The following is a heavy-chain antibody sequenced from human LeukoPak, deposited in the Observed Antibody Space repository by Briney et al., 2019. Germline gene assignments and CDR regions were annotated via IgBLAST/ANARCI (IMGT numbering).Heavy chain of an antibody. D-gene: IGHD5-24*01. CDR2: IYIDGNT. J-gene: IGHJ4*02. Sequence: PGGSLRLSCAASGFTVSSNYMSWVRQAPGKGLEWVSVIYIDGNTDYADSVKGRLTISRDNSKNTVYLQMNSLRAEDTAVYYCARGDGYNYWEYWGQGTLVTVSS. V-gene: IGHV3-53*01. CDR1: GFTVSSNY. CDR3: ARGDGYNYWEY.